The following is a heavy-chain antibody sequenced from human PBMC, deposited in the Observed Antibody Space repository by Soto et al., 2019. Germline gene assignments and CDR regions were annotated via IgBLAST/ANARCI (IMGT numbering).Heavy chain of an antibody. CDR3: ARSTVRGVIVYYYYGMDV. J-gene: IGHJ6*02. CDR2: ISSSGSTI. Sequence: GGSLRLSCAASGFTFSDYYMSWIRQAPGKGLEWVSYISSSGSTIYYADSVKGRFTISRDNAKNSLYLQMNSLRAEDTAVYYCARSTVRGVIVYYYYGMDVWGQGTTVTVSS. D-gene: IGHD3-10*01. CDR1: GFTFSDYY. V-gene: IGHV3-11*01.